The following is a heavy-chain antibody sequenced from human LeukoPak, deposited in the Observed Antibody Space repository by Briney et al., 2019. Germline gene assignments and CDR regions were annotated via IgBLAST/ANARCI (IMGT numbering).Heavy chain of an antibody. D-gene: IGHD3-22*01. CDR2: IYYSGST. Sequence: TPSETLSHTCTVSGGSISSSSYYWGWIRQPPGKGLEWIGSIYYSGSTYYNPSLKSRVTISVDTSKNQFSLKLSSVTAADTAVYYCARQRANYYDSSGYYYPLYYYYYMDVWGKGTTVTVSS. CDR1: GGSISSSSYY. V-gene: IGHV4-39*01. CDR3: ARQRANYYDSSGYYYPLYYYYYMDV. J-gene: IGHJ6*03.